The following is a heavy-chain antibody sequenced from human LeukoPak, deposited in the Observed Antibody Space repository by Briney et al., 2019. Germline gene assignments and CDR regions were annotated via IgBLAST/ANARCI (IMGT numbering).Heavy chain of an antibody. D-gene: IGHD2-15*01. CDR3: ARDRIGWFDY. V-gene: IGHV3-74*01. CDR2: INEDGTTT. Sequence: GGSLRLSCVDSEFTFSRYWMHWVRQAPGEGLVWVSRINEDGTTTNYADSVKGRFTISRDNAKNTLYLQMNSLRAEDTAVYYCARDRIGWFDYWGQGTLVTVFS. J-gene: IGHJ4*02. CDR1: EFTFSRYW.